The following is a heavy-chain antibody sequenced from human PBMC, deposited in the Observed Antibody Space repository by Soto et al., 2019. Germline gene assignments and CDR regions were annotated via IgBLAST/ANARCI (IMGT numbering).Heavy chain of an antibody. D-gene: IGHD1-1*01. J-gene: IGHJ5*02. CDR1: GGSVSANSYY. CDR3: VRDGTKTLRDWFDP. CDR2: IYHTGII. Sequence: SETLSLTCTVSGGSVSANSYYWNWIRLPPGKGLQWVGHIYHTGIIQYSPSLKSRVMMSVDTSKKQFSLKLRSVTAADTAVYYCVRDGTKTLRDWFDPWGQGISVTVSS. V-gene: IGHV4-61*01.